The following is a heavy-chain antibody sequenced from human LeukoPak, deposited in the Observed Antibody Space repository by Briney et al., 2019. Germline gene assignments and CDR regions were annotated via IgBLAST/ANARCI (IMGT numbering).Heavy chain of an antibody. CDR3: ARAYSSGSWFDP. CDR1: GYTFTSYG. J-gene: IGHJ5*02. V-gene: IGHV1-18*01. Sequence: ASVNVSCKASGYTFTSYGISWVRQAPGQGLEWMGWISAYNGNTNYAQKLQGRVTMTTDTSTSTAYMELRSLRSDDTAVYYCARAYSSGSWFDPWGQGTLVTVSS. D-gene: IGHD6-19*01. CDR2: ISAYNGNT.